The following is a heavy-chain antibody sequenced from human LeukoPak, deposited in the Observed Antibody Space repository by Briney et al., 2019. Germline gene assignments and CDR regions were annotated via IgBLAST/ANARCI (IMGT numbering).Heavy chain of an antibody. CDR1: GFRFSSYA. J-gene: IGHJ4*02. CDR2: ISGSGVST. D-gene: IGHD3-10*01. V-gene: IGHV3-23*01. CDR3: AKDKHITMVRGVEGIGFDY. Sequence: GGSLRLACAASGFRFSSYAMSWVRQAPGKGLEWVSAISGSGVSTYYADSVKGRFTISRDNSKNTLYLQMNSLRAEDTAVYYCAKDKHITMVRGVEGIGFDYWGQGTLVTVSS.